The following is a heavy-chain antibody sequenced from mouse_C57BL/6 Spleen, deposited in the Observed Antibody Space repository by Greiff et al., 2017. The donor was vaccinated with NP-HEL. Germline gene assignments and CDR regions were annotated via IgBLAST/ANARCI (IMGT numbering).Heavy chain of an antibody. CDR3: ARSRDFDY. CDR2: FDPSDSYT. J-gene: IGHJ2*01. V-gene: IGHV1-69*01. Sequence: QVQLQQPGAELVMPGASVKLSCKASGYTFTSYWMHWVKQRPGQGLEWIGEFDPSDSYTNYNQKFKGKSTLTVDKSSSTAYMQLSSLTSEDSAVYYCARSRDFDYWGQGTTLTVSS. CDR1: GYTFTSYW.